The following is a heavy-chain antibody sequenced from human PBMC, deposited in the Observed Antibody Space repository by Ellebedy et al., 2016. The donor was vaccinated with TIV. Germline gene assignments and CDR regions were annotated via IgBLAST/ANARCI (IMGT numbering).Heavy chain of an antibody. J-gene: IGHJ5*02. CDR1: GFTLSHYN. D-gene: IGHD5-24*01. CDR3: ARDRDGHNDL. Sequence: GGSLRLSXAASGFTLSHYNMNWVRQAPGKGLEWVSYINSSSSGVYYADSVQGRFTISRDNAKNALFLQMNSLRDEDTALYYCARDRDGHNDLWGQGTLVTVSS. CDR2: INSSSSGV. V-gene: IGHV3-48*02.